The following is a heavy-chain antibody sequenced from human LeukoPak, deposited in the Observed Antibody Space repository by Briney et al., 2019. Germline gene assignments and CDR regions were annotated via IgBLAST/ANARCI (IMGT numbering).Heavy chain of an antibody. J-gene: IGHJ5*02. CDR3: ARYSGYPYNWFDP. CDR1: GGTFSSYA. D-gene: IGHD5-12*01. V-gene: IGHV1-69*05. CDR2: IIPIFGTA. Sequence: SVKVSCKASGGTFSSYAISWVRQAPGQGLEWMGGIIPIFGTANYAQKFQGRVTITTDESTSIAYMELSSLRSEDTAVYYCARYSGYPYNWFDPWGQGTLVTVSS.